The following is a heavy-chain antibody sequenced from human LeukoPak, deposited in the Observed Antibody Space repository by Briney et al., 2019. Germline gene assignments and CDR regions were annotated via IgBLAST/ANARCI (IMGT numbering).Heavy chain of an antibody. CDR3: ARRWMAARPSKKYYFDY. D-gene: IGHD6-6*01. V-gene: IGHV4-34*01. J-gene: IGHJ4*02. CDR1: GGSFSGYY. CDR2: INHSGST. Sequence: SGTLSLTCAVYGGSFSGYYWSWIRQPPGKGLEWIGEINHSGSTNYNPSLKSRVTISVDTSKNQFSLKLSSVTAADTAVYYCARRWMAARPSKKYYFDYWGQGTLVTVSS.